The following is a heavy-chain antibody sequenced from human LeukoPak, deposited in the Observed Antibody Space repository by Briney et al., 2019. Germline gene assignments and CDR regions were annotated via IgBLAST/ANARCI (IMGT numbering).Heavy chain of an antibody. CDR1: GHTYSSYG. J-gene: IGHJ4*02. V-gene: IGHV1-18*01. D-gene: IGHD3-10*01. CDR2: ISVQNGVA. Sequence: ASVKVSCKDPGHTYSSYGINWVRQAPGQGLEWMGWISVQNGVANYTQKLQGRVTLTTDTSTSTVYMELTSLRSDDTAVYYCASGPGRLGGLDYWGQGTLVTVSS. CDR3: ASGPGRLGGLDY.